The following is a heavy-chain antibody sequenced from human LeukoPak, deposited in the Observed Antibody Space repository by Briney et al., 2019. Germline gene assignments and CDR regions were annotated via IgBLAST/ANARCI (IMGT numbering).Heavy chain of an antibody. CDR3: ARDVLLDY. Sequence: PGGSLSLSCAASGFTFSTYGMNWVRQAPGKGLEWVSYIGSATSNIYYADSVKGRFTISRDNAKNSLYLQMNSLRAEDTAVYYCARDVLLDYWGQGTLVTVSS. D-gene: IGHD1-26*01. CDR1: GFTFSTYG. CDR2: IGSATSNI. J-gene: IGHJ4*02. V-gene: IGHV3-48*01.